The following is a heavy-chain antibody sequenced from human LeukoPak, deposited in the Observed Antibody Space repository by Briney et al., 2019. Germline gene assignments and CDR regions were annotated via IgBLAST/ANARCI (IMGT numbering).Heavy chain of an antibody. Sequence: PGGSLRLSCVASGFTFDDYAMHWVRQAPGKGLEWVSGISYNSGSIRYADSVKGRFTISRDNAKNSLYLQMNSLRAEDTALYYCAKASSYDFWSGYYGNDYWGQGTLVTVSS. D-gene: IGHD3-3*01. CDR2: ISYNSGSI. J-gene: IGHJ4*02. CDR3: AKASSYDFWSGYYGNDY. CDR1: GFTFDDYA. V-gene: IGHV3-9*01.